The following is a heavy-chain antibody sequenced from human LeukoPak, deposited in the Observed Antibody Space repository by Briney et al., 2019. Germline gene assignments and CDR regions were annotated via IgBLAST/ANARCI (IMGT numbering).Heavy chain of an antibody. Sequence: SETLSLTCTVSGGSISSGSYYWRWIRQPAGKGLEGIGRIYTSGSTNYNPSLKSRVTISVDTSKNQFSLKLSSVTAADTAVYYCASHYGDSDKSDAFDIWGQGTMVTVSS. V-gene: IGHV4-61*02. D-gene: IGHD4-17*01. CDR1: GGSISSGSYY. CDR2: IYTSGST. J-gene: IGHJ3*02. CDR3: ASHYGDSDKSDAFDI.